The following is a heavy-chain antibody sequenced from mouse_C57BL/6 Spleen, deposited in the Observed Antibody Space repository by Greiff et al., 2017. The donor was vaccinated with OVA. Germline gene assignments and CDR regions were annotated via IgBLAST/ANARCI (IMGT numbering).Heavy chain of an antibody. CDR1: GYTFTSYW. CDR3: ARLFYYGSSYDWYFDV. D-gene: IGHD1-1*01. V-gene: IGHV1-53*01. Sequence: QVQLQQPGTELVKPGASVKLSCKASGYTFTSYWMHWVKQRPGQGLEWIGNINPSNGGTNYNEKFKRKATLTVDKSSSTAYMQLSSLTSEDSAVYYCARLFYYGSSYDWYFDVWGTGTTVTVSS. CDR2: INPSNGGT. J-gene: IGHJ1*03.